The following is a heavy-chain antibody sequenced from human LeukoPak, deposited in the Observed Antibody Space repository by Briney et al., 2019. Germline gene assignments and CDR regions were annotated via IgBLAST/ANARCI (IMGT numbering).Heavy chain of an antibody. V-gene: IGHV3-66*01. D-gene: IGHD3-22*01. CDR1: GFTVSSNY. Sequence: PGGSLRLSCAASGFTVSSNYMSWVRQAPGKGLEWVSVIYSGGSTYYADSVKGRFTISRDNSKNTLYLQMNSLRAEDTAVYYCARDRYYNSSGSPSPDAFDIWGQGTMVTVSS. CDR2: IYSGGST. J-gene: IGHJ3*02. CDR3: ARDRYYNSSGSPSPDAFDI.